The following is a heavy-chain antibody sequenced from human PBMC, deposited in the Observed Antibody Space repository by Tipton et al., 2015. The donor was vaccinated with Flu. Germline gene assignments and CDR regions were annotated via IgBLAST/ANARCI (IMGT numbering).Heavy chain of an antibody. Sequence: LRLSCAVYGGSFSGYYWSWIRQPPGKGLEWIGEINHSGSTNYNPSLKSRVTMSVDTSKNQFSLKLSSVTAADTAVYYCARSARIAAGYWYFDLWGRGTLVTVSS. J-gene: IGHJ2*01. V-gene: IGHV4-34*01. CDR3: ARSARIAAGYWYFDL. D-gene: IGHD6-13*01. CDR2: INHSGST. CDR1: GGSFSGYY.